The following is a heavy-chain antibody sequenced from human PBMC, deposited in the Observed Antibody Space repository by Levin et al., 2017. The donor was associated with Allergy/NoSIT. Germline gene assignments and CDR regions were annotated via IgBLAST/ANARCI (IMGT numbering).Heavy chain of an antibody. CDR1: GGSISSYY. CDR2: IYYSGST. Sequence: SETLSLTCTVSGGSISSYYWSWIRQPPGKGLEWIGYIYYSGSTNYNPSLKSRVTISVDKSKNQFSLKLSSVTAADTAVYYCARHNQQLVNVDYWGQGTLVTVSS. CDR3: ARHNQQLVNVDY. V-gene: IGHV4-59*08. D-gene: IGHD6-6*01. J-gene: IGHJ4*02.